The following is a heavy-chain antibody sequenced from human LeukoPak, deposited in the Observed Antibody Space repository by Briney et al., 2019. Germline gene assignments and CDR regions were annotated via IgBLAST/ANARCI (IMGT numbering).Heavy chain of an antibody. Sequence: XCTXSGDXIXSGDYYWSWIRQPPGKGLEWIGYIYYSGSTYYNPSLKSRVTISVDTSKNQSSLKLSSVTAADTAVYYCARVLMVYAIVNYWGQGTLVTVSS. V-gene: IGHV4-30-4*08. CDR1: GDXIXSGDYY. D-gene: IGHD2-8*01. CDR3: ARVLMVYAIVNY. J-gene: IGHJ4*02. CDR2: IYYSGST.